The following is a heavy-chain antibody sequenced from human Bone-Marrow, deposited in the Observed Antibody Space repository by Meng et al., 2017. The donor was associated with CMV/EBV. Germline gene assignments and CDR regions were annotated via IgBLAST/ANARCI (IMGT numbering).Heavy chain of an antibody. V-gene: IGHV3-23*01. CDR3: ARGRHYTGSAHIDD. CDR2: LNGGNAEV. CDR1: GFTFSRYA. J-gene: IGHJ4*02. Sequence: GESLKISCEVSGFTFSRYAMTWVRQTPGKGLEWVSTLNGGNAEVNYADSVKGRFTISRDSSKNTLYLEMNSLRVEDTAVYYCARGRHYTGSAHIDDWGQGPLVTGFS. D-gene: IGHD2-8*02.